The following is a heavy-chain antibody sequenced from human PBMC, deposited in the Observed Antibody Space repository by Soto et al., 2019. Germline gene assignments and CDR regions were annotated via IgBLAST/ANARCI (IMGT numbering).Heavy chain of an antibody. CDR3: TTDFGTFQGDWFDP. V-gene: IGHV3-15*01. CDR2: IKSKTDGGTT. D-gene: IGHD1-1*01. CDR1: GFTFSNAW. J-gene: IGHJ5*02. Sequence: GSLRLSCAASGFTFSNAWMSWVRQAPGKGLEWVGRIKSKTDGGTTDYAAPVKGRFTISRDDSKNTLYLQMNSLKTEDTAVYYCTTDFGTFQGDWFDPWGQGTLVTVSS.